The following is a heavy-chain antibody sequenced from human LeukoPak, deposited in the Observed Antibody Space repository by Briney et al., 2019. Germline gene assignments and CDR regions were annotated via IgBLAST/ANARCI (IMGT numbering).Heavy chain of an antibody. CDR1: GYRLASYG. CDR2: IIACNGDA. Sequence: APVKVSCQTSGYRLASYGISWVRQVPGQGPEWMGWIIACNGDAKYGQYLQGRVTMTKDTSTSTAYMELRSLRSDDTAVYYCARDSSSSINWFDPWGQGALVTVSS. J-gene: IGHJ5*02. D-gene: IGHD6-6*01. CDR3: ARDSSSSINWFDP. V-gene: IGHV1-18*01.